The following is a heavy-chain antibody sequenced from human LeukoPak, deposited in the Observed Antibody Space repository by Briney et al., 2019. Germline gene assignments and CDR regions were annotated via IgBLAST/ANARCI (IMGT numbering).Heavy chain of an antibody. CDR2: IYYTGSA. CDR1: GGSICNVDYY. J-gene: IGHJ4*02. V-gene: IGHV4-31*03. D-gene: IGHD2-8*02. Sequence: SETLSLTCTVSGGSICNVDYYWSSIRPHPGKGLEWIGFIYYTGSAYSNPSLGSRLTMSVDTSKNQFSLGVSSVTAADTAVYYCAKDAHTDCSGGACYSRGFDYWGQGTLVTVSS. CDR3: AKDAHTDCSGGACYSRGFDY.